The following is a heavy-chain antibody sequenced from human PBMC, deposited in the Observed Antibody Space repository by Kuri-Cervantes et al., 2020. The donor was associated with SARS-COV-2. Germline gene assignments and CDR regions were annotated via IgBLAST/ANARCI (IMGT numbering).Heavy chain of an antibody. Sequence: SQTLSLTCAVYGGSFSGYYWSWIRQPPGKGLEWIGEINHSGSTNYNPSLKSRVTISVDTSKNQFSLKLSSVTAADTAVYYCARSMEYSSSSAHFDYWGQGTLVTVSS. CDR2: INHSGST. V-gene: IGHV4-34*01. CDR1: GGSFSGYY. J-gene: IGHJ4*02. CDR3: ARSMEYSSSSAHFDY. D-gene: IGHD6-6*01.